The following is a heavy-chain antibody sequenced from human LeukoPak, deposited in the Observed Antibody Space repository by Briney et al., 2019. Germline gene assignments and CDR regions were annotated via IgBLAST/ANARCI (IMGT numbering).Heavy chain of an antibody. D-gene: IGHD6-19*01. CDR1: GYTFTSYY. J-gene: IGHJ4*02. CDR2: IIPIFGTA. V-gene: IGHV1-69*13. Sequence: SVKVSCKASGYTFTSYYMHWVRQAPGQGLEWMGGIIPIFGTANYAQKFQGRVTITADESTSTAYMELSSLRSEDTAVYYCARSGGIAVAGRAYYFDYWGQGTLVTVSS. CDR3: ARSGGIAVAGRAYYFDY.